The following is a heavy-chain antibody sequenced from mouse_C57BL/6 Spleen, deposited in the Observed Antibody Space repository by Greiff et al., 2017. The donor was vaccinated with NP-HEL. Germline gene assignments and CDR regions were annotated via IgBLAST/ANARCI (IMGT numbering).Heavy chain of an antibody. CDR3: ARDDDYDDPYAMDY. J-gene: IGHJ4*01. CDR1: GFTFSSYA. V-gene: IGHV5-4*01. Sequence: EVQGVESGGGLVKPGGSLKLSCAASGFTFSSYAMSWVRQTPEKRLEWVATISDGGSYTYYPDNVKGRFTISRDNAKNNLYLQMSHLKSEDTAMYYCARDDDYDDPYAMDYWGQGTSVTVSS. D-gene: IGHD2-4*01. CDR2: ISDGGSYT.